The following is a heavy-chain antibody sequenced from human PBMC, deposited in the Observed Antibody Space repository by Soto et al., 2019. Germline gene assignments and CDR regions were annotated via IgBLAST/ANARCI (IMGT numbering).Heavy chain of an antibody. CDR3: ARDWESSVSTWSFGGF. CDR1: GGTYSPYT. D-gene: IGHD3-16*01. CDR2: IIPFLGVT. V-gene: IGHV1-69*08. J-gene: IGHJ4*02. Sequence: QVQLVQSGAEVKKPGSSVKVSCKSSGGTYSPYTINWVRQAPGQGLEWMGRIIPFLGVTNYGLKFQARVTTTADKATNTAYMELRGMRLADTAAYYCARDWESSVSTWSFGGFWGRGTLVTVSS.